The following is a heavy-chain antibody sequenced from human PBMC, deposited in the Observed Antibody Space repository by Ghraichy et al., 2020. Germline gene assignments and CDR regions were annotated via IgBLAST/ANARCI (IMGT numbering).Heavy chain of an antibody. CDR2: IIPIFGTA. D-gene: IGHD3-3*01. CDR3: ARARPPDFWSGNPYYGMGV. V-gene: IGHV1-69*13. J-gene: IGHJ6*02. CDR1: GGTFSSYA. Sequence: SVKVSCKASGGTFSSYAISWVRQAPGQGLEWMGGIIPIFGTANYAQKFQGRVTITADESTGTAYMELSSLRSEDTAVYYCARARPPDFWSGNPYYGMGVWCQGTTVTVSS.